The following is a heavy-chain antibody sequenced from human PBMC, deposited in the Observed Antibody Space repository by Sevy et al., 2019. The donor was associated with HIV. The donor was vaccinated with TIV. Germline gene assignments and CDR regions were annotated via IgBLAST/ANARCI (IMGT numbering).Heavy chain of an antibody. V-gene: IGHV3-30*04. J-gene: IGHJ6*02. CDR1: GLTFSSYA. D-gene: IGHD2-2*01. Sequence: GGSLRLSCAASGLTFSSYAMHWVRQAPGKGLEWVAVISYDGSNKYYADSVKGRFTISRDNSKNTLYLQMNSLRAEDTAVYYCARVGYCSSTSCYYYYGMDVWGQGTTVTVSS. CDR3: ARVGYCSSTSCYYYYGMDV. CDR2: ISYDGSNK.